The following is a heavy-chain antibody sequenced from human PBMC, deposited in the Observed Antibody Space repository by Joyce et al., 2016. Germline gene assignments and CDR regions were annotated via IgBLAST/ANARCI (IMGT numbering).Heavy chain of an antibody. Sequence: EVQVVESGGGLVQPGGSLRLSCAVSGFNFGSYWMSGVRQAPGKGLEWVANIKDDGGEQYYVDSVKGRFTISRDNAKSTMYLQMNSLRAEDTAVYFCAKVPRGSRTNWSDWGQGTLVTVSA. CDR3: AKVPRGSRTNWSD. CDR1: GFNFGSYW. CDR2: IKDDGGEQ. V-gene: IGHV3-7*01. D-gene: IGHD2-2*01. J-gene: IGHJ4*02.